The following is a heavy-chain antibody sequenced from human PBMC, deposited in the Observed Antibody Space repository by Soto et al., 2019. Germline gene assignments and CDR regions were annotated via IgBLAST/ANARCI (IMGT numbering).Heavy chain of an antibody. Sequence: GGSLRLSCAASGFTFDDYAMHWVRQAPGKGLEWVSGISWNSGSIGYADSVKGRFTISRDNAKNSLYLQMNSLRAEDTALYYCAKGSCSGGSCYYYYYGMDVWGQGTTVTVSS. D-gene: IGHD2-15*01. V-gene: IGHV3-9*01. CDR3: AKGSCSGGSCYYYYYGMDV. CDR2: ISWNSGSI. J-gene: IGHJ6*02. CDR1: GFTFDDYA.